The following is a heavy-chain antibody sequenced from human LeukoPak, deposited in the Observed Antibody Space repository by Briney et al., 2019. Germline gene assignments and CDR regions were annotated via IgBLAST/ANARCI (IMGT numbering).Heavy chain of an antibody. CDR3: ARSGGYSYGTLGY. D-gene: IGHD5-18*01. CDR2: IIPIFGIA. V-gene: IGHV1-69*05. Sequence: ASVKVSCKASGGTFSSYAISWVRQAPGQGLEWMGGIIPIFGIANYAQKFQGRVTITTDESTSTAYMELSSLRSEDTAVYYCARSGGYSYGTLGYWGQGTLVTVSS. J-gene: IGHJ4*02. CDR1: GGTFSSYA.